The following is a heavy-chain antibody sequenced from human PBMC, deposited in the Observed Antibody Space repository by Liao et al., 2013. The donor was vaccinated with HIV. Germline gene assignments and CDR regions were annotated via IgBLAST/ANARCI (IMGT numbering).Heavy chain of an antibody. J-gene: IGHJ4*02. D-gene: IGHD3-10*01. CDR2: IYYSGST. Sequence: QVQLQQWGAGLLKPSETLSLTCAVYGGSFSGYYWSWIRQPAGKGLEWIGYIYYSGSTYYNPSLKSRVTMSVDTSKNHFSLKLSSVTAADTAVYYCARAPYYYGSGSFYTRFDYWGQGTLVTVSS. V-gene: IGHV4-34*01. CDR1: GGSFSGYY. CDR3: ARAPYYYGSGSFYTRFDY.